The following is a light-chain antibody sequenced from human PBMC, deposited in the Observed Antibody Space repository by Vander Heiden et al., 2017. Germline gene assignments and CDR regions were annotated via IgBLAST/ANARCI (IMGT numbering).Light chain of an antibody. J-gene: IGKJ2*01. Sequence: DVVMTQSPLSLPVTLGQPASISCRSSESLVYSDGNTYLIWFQQRPGQSPRRLIYMVSNRASGVPERFSGSGSGADFTLRISRVETEDAGVYYCVQGSHWPYTFGQGTKLEIK. CDR2: MVS. CDR1: ESLVYSDGNTY. V-gene: IGKV2-30*01. CDR3: VQGSHWPYT.